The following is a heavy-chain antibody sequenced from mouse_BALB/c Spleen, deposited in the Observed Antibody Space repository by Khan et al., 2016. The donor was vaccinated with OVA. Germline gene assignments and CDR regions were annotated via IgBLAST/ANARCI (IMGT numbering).Heavy chain of an antibody. CDR1: GFTFSSYS. CDR2: ISSGGDYT. J-gene: IGHJ3*01. CDR3: ASHLTGSFAY. D-gene: IGHD4-1*01. V-gene: IGHV5-6*01. Sequence: EVELVESGGDLVKPGGSLKLSCAASGFTFSSYSMSWVRQTPDKRLEWVATISSGGDYTYYPDSVKGRFTISRDNAKNPLYLKMSSLKSEDTAMYYCASHLTGSFAYWGQGTLVTVSA.